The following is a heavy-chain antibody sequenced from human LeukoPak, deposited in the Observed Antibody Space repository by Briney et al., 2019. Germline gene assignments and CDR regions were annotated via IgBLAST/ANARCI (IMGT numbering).Heavy chain of an antibody. Sequence: GGSLRLSCAASGFTFSSYSMHWVRQAPGKGLVWVSRINSDGSSTSYADSVKGRFTISRDNAKNTLYLQMNSLRAEDTAVYYCARDGRKAPMDVWGQGTTVTVSS. D-gene: IGHD1-26*01. CDR3: ARDGRKAPMDV. V-gene: IGHV3-74*01. J-gene: IGHJ6*02. CDR1: GFTFSSYS. CDR2: INSDGSST.